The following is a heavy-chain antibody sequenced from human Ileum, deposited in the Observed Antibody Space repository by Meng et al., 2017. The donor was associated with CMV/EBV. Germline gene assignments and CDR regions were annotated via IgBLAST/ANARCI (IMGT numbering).Heavy chain of an antibody. CDR1: RFVFDTYG. V-gene: IGHV3-23*01. Sequence: GESLKISCVASRFVFDTYGTSWVRQAPGKGLEWVSTIVAGGAYYTDSVKGRFTVSRDSSKNTLYLLMESLRVEDTAIYYCATEERVAGWVNWGQGTLVTVSS. CDR3: ATEERVAGWVN. J-gene: IGHJ4*02. CDR2: IVAGGA. D-gene: IGHD6-19*01.